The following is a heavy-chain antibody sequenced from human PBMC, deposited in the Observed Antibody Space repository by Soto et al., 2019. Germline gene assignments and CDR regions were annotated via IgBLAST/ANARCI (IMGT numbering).Heavy chain of an antibody. J-gene: IGHJ6*02. CDR1: GFTFSSYG. Sequence: GGSLRLSCAASGFTFSSYGMHWVRQAPGKGLEWVAVISYDGSNKYYADSVKGRFTISRDNSKNTLYLQMNSLRAEDTAVYYCAKGVYDFWSGYYRNYYYYGMDVWGQGTTVTVSS. CDR2: ISYDGSNK. CDR3: AKGVYDFWSGYYRNYYYYGMDV. V-gene: IGHV3-30*18. D-gene: IGHD3-3*01.